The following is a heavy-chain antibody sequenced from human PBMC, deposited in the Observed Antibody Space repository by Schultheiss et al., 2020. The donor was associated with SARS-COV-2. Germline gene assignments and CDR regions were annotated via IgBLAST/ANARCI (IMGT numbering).Heavy chain of an antibody. V-gene: IGHV4-39*07. Sequence: SETLSLTCTVSGGSISSYYWGWIRQPPGKGLEWIGSIYYSGSTYYNPSLKSRVTISVDTSKNQFSLKLSSVTAADTAVYYCATDYKDYGSSWTTKWGQGTLVTVSS. D-gene: IGHD4-17*01. J-gene: IGHJ4*02. CDR1: GGSISSYY. CDR3: ATDYKDYGSSWTTK. CDR2: IYYSGST.